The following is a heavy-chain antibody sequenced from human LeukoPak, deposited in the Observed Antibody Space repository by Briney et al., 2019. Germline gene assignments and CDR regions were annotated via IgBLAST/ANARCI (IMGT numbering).Heavy chain of an antibody. CDR1: EFTFRSYN. D-gene: IGHD3-9*01. CDR3: ARTTPFQIYDILAGSRYGAFDI. V-gene: IGHV3-21*01. J-gene: IGHJ3*02. CDR2: FRSSSYI. Sequence: VKLGGPLRLSCPPSEFTFRSYNMNWAGPPPGKGLEWVSSFRSSSYIYYADSVKGRFTISRDNATNSLYLQMNSLRAEDTAVYYCARTTPFQIYDILAGSRYGAFDIWGQGTMVTVAS.